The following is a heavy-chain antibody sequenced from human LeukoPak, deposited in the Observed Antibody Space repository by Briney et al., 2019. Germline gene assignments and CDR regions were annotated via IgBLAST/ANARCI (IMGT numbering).Heavy chain of an antibody. Sequence: GGSLSLSCVVSGFTFSLSTMTWVRQAPGKGLEWVAKMKEDGSEIYYVDSVEGRFTISRDNARNLLFLQMSSLSAGDTAVYYCATGGALGGYWPHWGQGTLVTVSS. CDR1: GFTFSLST. D-gene: IGHD1-26*01. J-gene: IGHJ4*02. CDR3: ATGGALGGYWPH. V-gene: IGHV3-7*01. CDR2: MKEDGSEI.